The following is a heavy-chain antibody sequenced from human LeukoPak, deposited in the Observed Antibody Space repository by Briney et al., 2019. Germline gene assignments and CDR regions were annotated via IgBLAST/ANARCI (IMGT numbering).Heavy chain of an antibody. CDR3: AKVSYSYGYIDY. J-gene: IGHJ4*02. V-gene: IGHV3-23*01. D-gene: IGHD5-18*01. Sequence: TGGSLRLSCAASAFTFSTYAMTWVRQAPGKGLEWVSAISGSDGSTYYANSVKGRFTISRDNSKNTLYPQMNSLRAEDTAVYYCAKVSYSYGYIDYWGQGTLVTVSS. CDR2: ISGSDGST. CDR1: AFTFSTYA.